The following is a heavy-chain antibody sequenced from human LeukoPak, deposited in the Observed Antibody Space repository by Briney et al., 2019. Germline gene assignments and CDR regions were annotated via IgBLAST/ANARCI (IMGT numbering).Heavy chain of an antibody. Sequence: ASVKVSCKASGYTFTGYYMHWVRQAPGQGLEWMGWINPNSGGTNYAQKFQGRVTMTRDTSISTAYMELSRLRSDDTAVYYCARRGPFYFGSGSYYSEDWGQGTLVTVSS. D-gene: IGHD3-10*01. CDR1: GYTFTGYY. J-gene: IGHJ4*02. V-gene: IGHV1-2*02. CDR2: INPNSGGT. CDR3: ARRGPFYFGSGSYYSED.